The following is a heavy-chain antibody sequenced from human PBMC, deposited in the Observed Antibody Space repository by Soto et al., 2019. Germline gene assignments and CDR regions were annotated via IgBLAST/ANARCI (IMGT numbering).Heavy chain of an antibody. V-gene: IGHV1-18*01. CDR2: ISAYNGNT. Sequence: ASVKVSCTASGYSFTSYGISWVRQAPGQGLEWMGWISAYNGNTNYAQKLQGRVTMTTDTSTSTAYMELRSLRSDDTAVYYCARVVVNYYDSSGYSGWFDPWGQGTLVTVSS. CDR3: ARVVVNYYDSSGYSGWFDP. D-gene: IGHD3-22*01. CDR1: GYSFTSYG. J-gene: IGHJ5*02.